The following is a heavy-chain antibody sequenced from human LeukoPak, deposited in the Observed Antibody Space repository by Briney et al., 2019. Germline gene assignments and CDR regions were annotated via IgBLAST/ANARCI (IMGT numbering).Heavy chain of an antibody. Sequence: SCKASGYTFTSYGISWVRQAPGKGLEWVSVIYSGGSTYYADSVKGRFTISRDNSKNTLYLQMNSLRAEDTAVYYCARDLMGEVRYDSSGYYYEPTDYWGQGTLVTVSS. V-gene: IGHV3-66*01. D-gene: IGHD3-22*01. J-gene: IGHJ4*02. CDR3: ARDLMGEVRYDSSGYYYEPTDY. CDR2: IYSGGST. CDR1: GYTFTSYG.